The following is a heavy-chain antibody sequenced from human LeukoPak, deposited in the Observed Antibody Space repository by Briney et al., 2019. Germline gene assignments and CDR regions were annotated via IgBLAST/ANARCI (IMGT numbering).Heavy chain of an antibody. Sequence: GASVKVSCKASGFTFTDYGISWVRQAPGQGLEWMGWIGAKNGNTNYVQKFQGRVTMTTDTSMTTAYMELRSLRNDDTAVYYCATTKSAMVTCFDPWGQGTLVTVSS. J-gene: IGHJ5*02. CDR2: IGAKNGNT. D-gene: IGHD5-18*01. CDR1: GFTFTDYG. V-gene: IGHV1-18*01. CDR3: ATTKSAMVTCFDP.